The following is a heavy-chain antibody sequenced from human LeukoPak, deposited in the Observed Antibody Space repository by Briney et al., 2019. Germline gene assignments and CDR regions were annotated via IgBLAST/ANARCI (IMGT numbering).Heavy chain of an antibody. V-gene: IGHV3-15*01. CDR3: TTEGGWSFYFDY. CDR2: IKSKTDGGTP. Sequence: SGGSMRLSCGASGFTFNNPWMSWVRQAPGKGLEWVGRIKSKTDGGTPAYAAPVKGRFTISRDDSKNTLYLQMNSLKTEDTAVYYCTTEGGWSFYFDYWGQGTLVTVSS. J-gene: IGHJ4*02. CDR1: GFTFNNPW. D-gene: IGHD2-15*01.